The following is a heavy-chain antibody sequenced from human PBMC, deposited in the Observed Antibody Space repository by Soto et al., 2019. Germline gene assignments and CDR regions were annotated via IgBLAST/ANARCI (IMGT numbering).Heavy chain of an antibody. CDR2: ISGSGDST. Sequence: EVQLLESGGGLVQPGGSLRLSCVASGFTFSSYAMNWVRQAPGKGLEWVSVISGSGDSTYYADSVKGRFTISRDNSKNTLYLQMNSLRAEDTAVYYCAKRAYGSDFDYWGQGTLVTVSS. CDR1: GFTFSSYA. J-gene: IGHJ4*02. V-gene: IGHV3-23*01. D-gene: IGHD3-10*01. CDR3: AKRAYGSDFDY.